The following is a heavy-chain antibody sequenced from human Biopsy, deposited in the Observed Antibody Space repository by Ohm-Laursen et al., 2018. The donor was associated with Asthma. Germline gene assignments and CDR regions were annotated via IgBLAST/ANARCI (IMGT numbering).Heavy chain of an antibody. CDR3: ARKAGSCISRTCYSLDF. CDR2: INSVFGTT. V-gene: IGHV1-69*01. D-gene: IGHD2-2*01. CDR1: VGTFNTYV. J-gene: IGHJ4*02. Sequence: GSSVKVSCKSLVGTFNTYVIGWVRQAPGQGLEWMGGINSVFGTTTYPQKFQDRVTITADDSTSTVYMELSSLRSEDTAVYYCARKAGSCISRTCYSLDFWGQGTLVTVSP.